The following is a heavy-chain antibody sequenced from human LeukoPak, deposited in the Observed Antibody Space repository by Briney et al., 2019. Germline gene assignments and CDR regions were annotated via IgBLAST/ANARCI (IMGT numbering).Heavy chain of an antibody. J-gene: IGHJ3*02. CDR1: GGSFSGYY. D-gene: IGHD4-23*01. Sequence: SGTLSLTCAVYGGSFSGYYWSWIRQPPGKGLEWIGEINHSGSTNYNPSLKSRVTISVDTSKNQFSLKLSSVTAADTAVYYCARVVGPDYGGNYEEVAAAFDAFDIWGQGTMVTVSS. V-gene: IGHV4-34*01. CDR3: ARVVGPDYGGNYEEVAAAFDAFDI. CDR2: INHSGST.